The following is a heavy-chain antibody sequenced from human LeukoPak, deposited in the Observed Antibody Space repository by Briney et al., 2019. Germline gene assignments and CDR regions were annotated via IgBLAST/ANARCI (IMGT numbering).Heavy chain of an antibody. D-gene: IGHD1-1*01. J-gene: IGHJ4*02. CDR3: ARVDRAISTTGTLGD. CDR2: TYYRSKWYN. V-gene: IGHV6-1*01. CDR1: GDSVSNNYAA. Sequence: SQTLSLTCAISGDSVSNNYAAWNWIRQSPSRGLEWLGRTYYRSKWYNDYAVSLKSRITINPDTSKNQFSLQLNSVTPEDTAVYYCARVDRAISTTGTLGDWGQGTLATVSS.